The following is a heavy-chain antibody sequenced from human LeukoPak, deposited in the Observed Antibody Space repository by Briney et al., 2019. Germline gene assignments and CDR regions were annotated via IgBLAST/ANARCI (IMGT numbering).Heavy chain of an antibody. D-gene: IGHD5-18*01. CDR3: AKATYSYPQGY. Sequence: GGSLRLSCAASGFTFSSYAMCWVRQAPGKGLEWVSAISGSGGSTYYADSVKGRFTISRDNSKNTLYLQMNSLRAEDTAVYYCAKATYSYPQGYWGQGTLVTVSS. V-gene: IGHV3-23*01. CDR2: ISGSGGST. J-gene: IGHJ4*02. CDR1: GFTFSSYA.